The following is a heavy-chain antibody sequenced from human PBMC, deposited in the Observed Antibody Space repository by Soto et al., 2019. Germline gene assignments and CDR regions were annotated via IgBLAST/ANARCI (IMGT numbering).Heavy chain of an antibody. V-gene: IGHV3-53*04. CDR1: GIPVSSNY. CDR2: LHSGGDT. D-gene: IGHD3-10*01. J-gene: IGHJ6*02. Sequence: EVQLVESGGSLVQPGGSLRLSCAASGIPVSSNYMTWVRQAPGKGLEWVSVLHSGGDTYYANSVKGRFTISRHDSTNTLFLQMNSLTPEDTAVYYCARDGPYYYASRMDVWGQGTTVTVSS. CDR3: ARDGPYYYASRMDV.